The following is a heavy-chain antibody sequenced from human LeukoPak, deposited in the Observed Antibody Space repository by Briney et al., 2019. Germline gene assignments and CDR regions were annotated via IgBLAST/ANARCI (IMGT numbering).Heavy chain of an antibody. J-gene: IGHJ5*02. CDR3: AREVASTYNWFDP. CDR1: GFTVSSNY. CDR2: IYISGST. Sequence: PGGSLRLSCAASGFTVSSNYMNWVRQAPGKGLEWVSVIYISGSTYYADSVKGRFTISRDNSKNTLYLQMNSLIAEDTAVYYCAREVASTYNWFDPWGQGTLVTVSS. D-gene: IGHD5/OR15-5a*01. V-gene: IGHV3-53*01.